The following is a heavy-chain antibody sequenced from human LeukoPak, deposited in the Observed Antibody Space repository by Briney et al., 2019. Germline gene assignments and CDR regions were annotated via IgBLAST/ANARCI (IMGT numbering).Heavy chain of an antibody. J-gene: IGHJ4*02. CDR3: ASGYSYGAFFDY. V-gene: IGHV3-7*02. D-gene: IGHD5-18*01. CDR2: IKQDGSEK. Sequence: GGSLRLSYAASGFTFSSYWMSWVRQAPGKGLEWVANIKQDGSEKYYVDSVKGRFTISRDNAKNSLYLQMNSLRAEDTAVYYCASGYSYGAFFDYWGQGTLVTVSS. CDR1: GFTFSSYW.